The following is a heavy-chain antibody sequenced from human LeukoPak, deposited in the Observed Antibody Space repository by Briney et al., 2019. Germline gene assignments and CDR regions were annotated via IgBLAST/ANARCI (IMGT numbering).Heavy chain of an antibody. D-gene: IGHD4-17*01. V-gene: IGHV3-49*04. CDR1: GFTFGDYV. CDR3: PASTTVRPNDY. Sequence: PGGSLRLSCTASGFTFGDYVMNWVRQAPGKGLEWVGFIRSKTYGGTTEYAASVKGRFTISRDDSKSIAYLQMSSLNTEDTALYYCPASTTVRPNDYWGQGTLVTVSS. J-gene: IGHJ4*02. CDR2: IRSKTYGGTT.